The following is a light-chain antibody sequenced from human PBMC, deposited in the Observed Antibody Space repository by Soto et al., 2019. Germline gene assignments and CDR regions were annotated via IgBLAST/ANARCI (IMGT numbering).Light chain of an antibody. V-gene: IGKV3-15*01. CDR1: QSVSNN. Sequence: EIVMTQSPATLSVSPGEKATLSCRASQSVSNNLAWYQQKPGQAPRLLIYFASTRHTGIPARFSGSGSGTEFSLTISSLQSEDIAVYYCQHYNKWPLTFGGGTKVETK. J-gene: IGKJ4*01. CDR3: QHYNKWPLT. CDR2: FAS.